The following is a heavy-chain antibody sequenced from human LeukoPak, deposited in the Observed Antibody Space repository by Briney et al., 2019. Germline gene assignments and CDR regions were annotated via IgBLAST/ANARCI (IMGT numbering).Heavy chain of an antibody. CDR1: GGSISSSSYY. V-gene: IGHV4-39*01. J-gene: IGHJ4*02. CDR3: ARHQRGYSYGVSGY. Sequence: SETLSLTCTVSGGSISSSSYYWGWIRQPPGEGLEWIGSIYYSGSTYYNPSLKSRVTISVDTSKNQFSLKLSSVTAADTAVYYCARHQRGYSYGVSGYWGQGTLVTVSS. D-gene: IGHD5-18*01. CDR2: IYYSGST.